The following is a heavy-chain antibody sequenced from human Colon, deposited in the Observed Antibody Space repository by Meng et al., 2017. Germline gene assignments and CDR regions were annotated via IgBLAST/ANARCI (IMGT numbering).Heavy chain of an antibody. V-gene: IGHV4-4*02. CDR2: INHSGST. D-gene: IGHD3-10*01. CDR1: GGSIGRNCW. Sequence: VPLRWSGPGLVKPSGALSLPWAVSGGSIGRNCWGTWGRQPPGKGLEWIGEINHSGSTSYVPSLKSRITISVDKSNNLLSLKLNSVTAADTAMYYCARRNTRNSGGGNNYWGQGTLVTVSS. CDR3: ARRNTRNSGGGNNY. J-gene: IGHJ4*02.